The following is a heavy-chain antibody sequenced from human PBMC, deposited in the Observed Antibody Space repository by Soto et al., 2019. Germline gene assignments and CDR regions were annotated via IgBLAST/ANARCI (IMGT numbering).Heavy chain of an antibody. J-gene: IGHJ4*02. D-gene: IGHD3-9*01. CDR1: GGSIGGPY. V-gene: IGHV4-59*11. CDR3: ARHRYSDLLTGYAFDQ. Sequence: KSSETLSLTCTVSGGSIGGPYWTWIRQSPGKGLEWIGHIYQSGSASYNPSLKSRVTISIDTSKNQFSLKLSSVTAADTAVYYCARHRYSDLLTGYAFDQWGQGTLVTVSS. CDR2: IYQSGSA.